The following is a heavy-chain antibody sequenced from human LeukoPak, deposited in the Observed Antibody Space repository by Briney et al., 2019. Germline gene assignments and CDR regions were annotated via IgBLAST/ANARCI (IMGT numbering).Heavy chain of an antibody. J-gene: IGHJ4*02. CDR2: IYHSGST. D-gene: IGHD3-10*01. Sequence: SETLSLTCTVSGYSISSGYHWGWIRQPPGKGLEWIGSIYHSGSTYYNPSLKSRVTISVDTSKNQFSLKLSSVTAADTAVYYCARDRGTMVRGASFDYWGQGTLVTVSS. CDR3: ARDRGTMVRGASFDY. V-gene: IGHV4-38-2*02. CDR1: GYSISSGYH.